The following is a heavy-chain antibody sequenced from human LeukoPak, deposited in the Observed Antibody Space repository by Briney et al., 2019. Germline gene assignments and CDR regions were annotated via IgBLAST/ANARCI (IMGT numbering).Heavy chain of an antibody. CDR1: GVSISSYY. V-gene: IGHV4-4*07. J-gene: IGHJ4*02. Sequence: SETLSLTCTVSGVSISSYYWSWIRQPAGKGLEGIGRIHTSGNTNYNPSLKSRVSLSVDTSKNQFSLKLSSVTAADTAVYYCARDGHYYGSGSDAGDYWGQGILVTVSS. D-gene: IGHD3-10*01. CDR2: IHTSGNT. CDR3: ARDGHYYGSGSDAGDY.